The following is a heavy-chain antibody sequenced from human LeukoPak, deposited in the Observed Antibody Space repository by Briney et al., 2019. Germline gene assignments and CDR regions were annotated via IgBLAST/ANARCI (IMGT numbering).Heavy chain of an antibody. CDR3: ARVSVWGSYRYSAY. D-gene: IGHD3-16*02. V-gene: IGHV1-8*01. Sequence: ASVKVSCKASEYTFTSYDINWVRQATGQGLEWMGWMNPNSGNTAYAQKFQGRVTMTRNTSISTAYMELSSLRSEGTAVYYCARVSVWGSYRYSAYWGQGTLVTVSS. CDR1: EYTFTSYD. J-gene: IGHJ4*02. CDR2: MNPNSGNT.